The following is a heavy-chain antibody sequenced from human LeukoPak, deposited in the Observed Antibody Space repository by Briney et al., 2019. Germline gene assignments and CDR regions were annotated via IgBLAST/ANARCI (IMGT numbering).Heavy chain of an antibody. CDR1: GFDFSGYG. CDR2: TSSDGTAK. J-gene: IGHJ2*01. V-gene: IGHV3-30*18. Sequence: PGGSLRLSCAASGFDFSGYGMHWVRQAPGKGLEWVAITSSDGTAKFYTDSVEGRFTVSRDNSKNTLYLQVNSLRAEDTAVYFCAKEPTSRGSGRGYFDLWGRGTLVTVPS. CDR3: AKEPTSRGSGRGYFDL. D-gene: IGHD6-19*01.